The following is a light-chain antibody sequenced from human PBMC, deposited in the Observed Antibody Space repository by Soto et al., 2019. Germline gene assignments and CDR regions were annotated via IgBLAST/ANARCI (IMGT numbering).Light chain of an antibody. CDR3: AAWDDSLNGPV. Sequence: QSVLTQPPSVSEAPRQRVTISCSGSRSNIGNNAVNWYQRLPGKAPKLLVYFDVLLPSGVSDRFSGSKSGTSASLAISGLQSEDEADYYCAAWDDSLNGPVFGGGTKLTVL. CDR1: RSNIGNNA. V-gene: IGLV1-36*01. CDR2: FDV. J-gene: IGLJ3*02.